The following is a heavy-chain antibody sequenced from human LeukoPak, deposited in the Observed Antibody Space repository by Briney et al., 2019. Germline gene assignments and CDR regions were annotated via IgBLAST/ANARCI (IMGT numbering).Heavy chain of an antibody. V-gene: IGHV3-23*01. Sequence: GGSLRLSCAASGFTFSSYAMSWVRQAPGKGLEWVSGITDSGGSTFYADSVKGRFTISRDNSKNTLYLQMNSLRAEDTAVYYCPLWFRESYWGQGTLVTVSS. J-gene: IGHJ4*02. D-gene: IGHD3-10*01. CDR3: PLWFRESY. CDR1: GFTFSSYA. CDR2: ITDSGGST.